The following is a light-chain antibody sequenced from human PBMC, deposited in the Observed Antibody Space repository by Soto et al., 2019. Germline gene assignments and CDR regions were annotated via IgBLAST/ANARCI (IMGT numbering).Light chain of an antibody. CDR2: DVT. J-gene: IGLJ1*01. Sequence: QSALTQPLSVSGSPGQSVTISCTGTSSDVGGYNYVSWYQHHPGKAPKLMIYDVTKRPSGVRDRFSASKSGNTASLTISGLQAEDEADYSCCSYAGSYTYVFGNG. V-gene: IGLV2-11*01. CDR1: SSDVGGYNY. CDR3: CSYAGSYTYV.